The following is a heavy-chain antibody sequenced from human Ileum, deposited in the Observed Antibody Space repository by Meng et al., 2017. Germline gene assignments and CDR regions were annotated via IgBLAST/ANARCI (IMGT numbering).Heavy chain of an antibody. V-gene: IGHV3-66*01. CDR1: GFSVSNEF. Sequence: DVQVVESGGGLVQPGGSLRLSCAASGFSVSNEFMSWVRQAQGKGLEWVSVIYSGGGTDYADSVKGRFTTSRDSSKNTMYLQINNLRADDTAMYYCTRGEDHWGQGTLVTVSS. CDR3: TRGEDH. J-gene: IGHJ4*02. CDR2: IYSGGGT.